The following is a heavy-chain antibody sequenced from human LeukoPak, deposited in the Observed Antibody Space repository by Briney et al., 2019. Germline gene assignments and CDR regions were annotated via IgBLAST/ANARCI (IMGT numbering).Heavy chain of an antibody. CDR2: IHFFGTS. D-gene: IGHD6-25*01. CDR3: ARDRRGSSAGAFSI. Sequence: ASVKVSCKTSGGTFSSYAITWVRQVPAQGLEWVGGIHFFGTSRYAQKFQGRVTITADESTSTVYLELSSLKSEDTALYYCARDRRGSSAGAFSIWGQGTMVTVSS. J-gene: IGHJ3*02. CDR1: GGTFSSYA. V-gene: IGHV1-69*13.